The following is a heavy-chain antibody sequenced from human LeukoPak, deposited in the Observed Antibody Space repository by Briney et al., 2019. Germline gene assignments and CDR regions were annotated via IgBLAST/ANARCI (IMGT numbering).Heavy chain of an antibody. V-gene: IGHV1-18*01. J-gene: IGHJ4*02. D-gene: IGHD3-22*01. Sequence: ASVKVSCKASGYTFTSYGISWVRQAPGQGLEWMGWISAYNGNTNYAQKLQGRVTMTTDTSTSTAYMELRSLRSDDTGVYYCARDSAVYYYDSSGYYDNDYWGQGTLVTVSS. CDR1: GYTFTSYG. CDR3: ARDSAVYYYDSSGYYDNDY. CDR2: ISAYNGNT.